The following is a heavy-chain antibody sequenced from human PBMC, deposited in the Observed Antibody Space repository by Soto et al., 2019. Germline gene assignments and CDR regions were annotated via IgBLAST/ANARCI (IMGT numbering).Heavy chain of an antibody. CDR1: GSTFSRYA. V-gene: IGHV3-30*03. Sequence: QVHLVESGGGVVQPGTSLRLSCAVSGSTFSRYAMHWVRQAPGKGLEWVSVISYDGSDTFYADSVKGRFTISRDNSENPLYLQMNPLRPEDTAIYYCVGTTVTPVGYFDYWGQGTLVTVSS. D-gene: IGHD4-17*01. CDR3: VGTTVTPVGYFDY. J-gene: IGHJ4*02. CDR2: ISYDGSDT.